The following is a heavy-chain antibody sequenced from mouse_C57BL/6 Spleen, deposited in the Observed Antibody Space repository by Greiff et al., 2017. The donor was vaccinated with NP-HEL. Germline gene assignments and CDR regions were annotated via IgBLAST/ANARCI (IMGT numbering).Heavy chain of an antibody. V-gene: IGHV1-61*01. CDR3: SRERALLRPSMDY. J-gene: IGHJ4*01. Sequence: QVQLQQPGAELVRPGSSVKLSCKASGYTFTGYWMNWVKQRHGQGLEWIGNIYPSDSETHYNQKFKGKATLTVDKSSSTAYMQLSSLTSEDSAVYYCSRERALLRPSMDYWGQGTSVTVSS. CDR1: GYTFTGYW. D-gene: IGHD1-2*01. CDR2: IYPSDSET.